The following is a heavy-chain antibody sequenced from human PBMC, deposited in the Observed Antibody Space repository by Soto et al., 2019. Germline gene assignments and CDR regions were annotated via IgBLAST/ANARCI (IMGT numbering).Heavy chain of an antibody. CDR2: ISRGGDYI. D-gene: IGHD2-2*01. CDR3: ARVGGSCSTASCFAYFDS. J-gene: IGHJ4*02. V-gene: IGHV3-21*06. CDR1: GFAFSPYG. Sequence: EVQVVESGGGLVKPGGSLRLSCAASGFAFSPYGMNWVRQAPGKGLEWVSSISRGGDYIFYADSVKGRFTISRDNAKNSLYLQMNSLRAEDAAVYYCARVGGSCSTASCFAYFDSWGQGTLVTVSS.